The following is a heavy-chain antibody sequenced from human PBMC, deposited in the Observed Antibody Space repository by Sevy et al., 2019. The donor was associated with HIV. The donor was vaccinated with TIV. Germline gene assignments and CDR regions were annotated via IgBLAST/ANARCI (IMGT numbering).Heavy chain of an antibody. V-gene: IGHV3-23*01. J-gene: IGHJ4*02. CDR3: AREGCTKPHDY. D-gene: IGHD2-8*01. Sequence: GGSLRLSCAASGFTFSKYSMSWVRQPPGKGLEWVSTLSFGCGELNYADSVKGRFTISRDNSKSSVDLQMNNLRPEATAVYYCAREGCTKPHDYWGQGTLVTVSS. CDR2: LSFGCGEL. CDR1: GFTFSKYS.